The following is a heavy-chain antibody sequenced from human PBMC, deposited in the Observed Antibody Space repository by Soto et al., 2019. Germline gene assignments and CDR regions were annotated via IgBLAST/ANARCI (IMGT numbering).Heavy chain of an antibody. J-gene: IGHJ6*03. V-gene: IGHV1-69*02. CDR2: IIPILNIA. CDR1: GGTFSNYT. Sequence: QVQLVQSGAEVKKPGSSVKVSCKASGGTFSNYTISWVRQAPGQGLEWMGRIIPILNIANYAQKFQGRVTTTTDKTTTTAYLELSSPRAEDTALYYCARVSEMGTVTEGFYYYMDVWGKGTTVTVSS. D-gene: IGHD4-17*01. CDR3: ARVSEMGTVTEGFYYYMDV.